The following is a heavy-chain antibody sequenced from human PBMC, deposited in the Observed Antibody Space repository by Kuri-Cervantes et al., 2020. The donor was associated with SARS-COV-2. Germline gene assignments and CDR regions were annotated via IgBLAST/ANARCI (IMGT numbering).Heavy chain of an antibody. V-gene: IGHV1-2*02. Sequence: ASVKVSCKASGYTFTSYDINWVRQAPGQGLEWMGWINPNSGGTNYAQKFQGRVTMTRDTSISTAYMELSRLRSDDTAVYYCARDPTMIVVHNYYYYMDVWGKGTTVTVSS. J-gene: IGHJ6*03. D-gene: IGHD3-22*01. CDR3: ARDPTMIVVHNYYYYMDV. CDR1: GYTFTSYD. CDR2: INPNSGGT.